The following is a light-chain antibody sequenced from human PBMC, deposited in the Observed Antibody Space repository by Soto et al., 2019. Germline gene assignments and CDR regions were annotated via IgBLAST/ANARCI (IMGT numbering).Light chain of an antibody. CDR3: SSYTTSSTYV. CDR2: DVS. V-gene: IGLV2-14*01. Sequence: QSALTPPASVSGSPGQSITISCTGTSSDVGGYNYVSWYQQHPGKAPKVMIYDVSNRPSGVSNRFSGSKSGNTASLTISGLQAEDEADYYCSSYTTSSTYVFGTGTKVTVL. CDR1: SSDVGGYNY. J-gene: IGLJ1*01.